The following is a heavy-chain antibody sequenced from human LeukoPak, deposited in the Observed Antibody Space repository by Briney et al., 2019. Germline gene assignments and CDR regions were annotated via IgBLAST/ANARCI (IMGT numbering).Heavy chain of an antibody. CDR2: IRYDGSNK. J-gene: IGHJ5*02. CDR3: AKDARPVSYNWFDP. Sequence: GGSLRLSCVVSGFTFSSYGMHWVRQAPGKGLEWVAFIRYDGSNKYYADSVKGRFTISRDNSKNTLYLQMNSLRAEDTAVYYCAKDARPVSYNWFDPWGQGTLVTVSS. CDR1: GFTFSSYG. D-gene: IGHD6-6*01. V-gene: IGHV3-30*02.